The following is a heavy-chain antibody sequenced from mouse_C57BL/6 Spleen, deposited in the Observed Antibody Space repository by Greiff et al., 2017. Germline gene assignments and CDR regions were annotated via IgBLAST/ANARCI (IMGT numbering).Heavy chain of an antibody. V-gene: IGHV1-15*01. CDR1: GYTFTDYE. CDR2: IDPETGGT. J-gene: IGHJ2*01. CDR3: TRRGLIYYDYDGDY. D-gene: IGHD2-4*01. Sequence: LQESGAELVRPGASVTLSCKASGYTFTDYEMHWVKQTPVHGLEWIGAIDPETGGTAYNQKFKGKAILTADKSSSTAYMELRSLTSEDSAVYYCTRRGLIYYDYDGDYWGQGTTLTVSA.